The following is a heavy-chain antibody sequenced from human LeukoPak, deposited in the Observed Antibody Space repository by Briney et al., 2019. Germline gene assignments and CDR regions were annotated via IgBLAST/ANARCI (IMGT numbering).Heavy chain of an antibody. V-gene: IGHV3-33*08. Sequence: GGSLRLSCTASGFTFSSYAMNWARQAPGKGLEWVADIWYDGSNKYYTDSVKGRFTISRDNSKNTLYLQMNSLRAEDTAVYFCTRDVRSRYFDLWGRGTLVTVSS. J-gene: IGHJ2*01. CDR2: IWYDGSNK. CDR3: TRDVRSRYFDL. CDR1: GFTFSSYA.